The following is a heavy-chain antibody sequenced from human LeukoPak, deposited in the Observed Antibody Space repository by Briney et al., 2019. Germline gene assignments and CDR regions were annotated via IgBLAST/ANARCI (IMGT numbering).Heavy chain of an antibody. Sequence: ASVTVSCKASGYAFTGYYMHWVRQDPGQGLEWMGWINPNSGGTNYAQKFQGRVTMTRDTSISTAYMELSRLRSDDTAVYYCARRVIVVVPAAIGVYYYYYMDVWGKGTTVTVPS. CDR2: INPNSGGT. CDR3: ARRVIVVVPAAIGVYYYYYMDV. V-gene: IGHV1-2*02. CDR1: GYAFTGYY. D-gene: IGHD2-2*01. J-gene: IGHJ6*03.